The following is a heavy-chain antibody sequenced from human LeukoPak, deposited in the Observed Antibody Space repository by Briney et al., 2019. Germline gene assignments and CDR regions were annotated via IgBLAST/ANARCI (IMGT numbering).Heavy chain of an antibody. CDR3: ARPRNRYSGSYRRDAFDI. Sequence: FETPSLTCALYGGSFSGYYLSWIRQPPGNGLEWMGEMNHSGSTNYNPSLKSRVTISVDTSKNQFSLKLSSVTAADTAVYYCARPRNRYSGSYRRDAFDIWGQGTMVTVSS. D-gene: IGHD1-26*01. CDR1: GGSFSGYY. V-gene: IGHV4-34*01. CDR2: MNHSGST. J-gene: IGHJ3*02.